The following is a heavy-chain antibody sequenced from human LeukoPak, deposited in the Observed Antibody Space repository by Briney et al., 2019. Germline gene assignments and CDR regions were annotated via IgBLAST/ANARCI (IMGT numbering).Heavy chain of an antibody. Sequence: GESLKISCKGSGYSFTSYWIGWVRQMPGKGLEWMGIIYPGDSDTRYSPSFQGQVTISADKSISTAYLQWSSLKASDTAMYYCARHIAFGSDRPGFQFWGQGTLVTVSS. CDR1: GYSFTSYW. J-gene: IGHJ1*01. CDR3: ARHIAFGSDRPGFQF. V-gene: IGHV5-51*01. CDR2: IYPGDSDT. D-gene: IGHD3-10*01.